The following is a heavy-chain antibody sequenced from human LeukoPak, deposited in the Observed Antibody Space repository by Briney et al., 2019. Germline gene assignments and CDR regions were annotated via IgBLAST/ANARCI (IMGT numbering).Heavy chain of an antibody. V-gene: IGHV3-15*01. Sequence: GGSLRLSCAASGFTFSNAWMSWVRQAPGKGLEWVGRIKSKTDGGTTDYAAPVKGRFTISRDDSKNTLYLQMNSLKTEDTAVYYCTKHTREATVDYWGQGTLVTASS. CDR2: IKSKTDGGTT. CDR3: TKHTREATVDY. J-gene: IGHJ4*02. CDR1: GFTFSNAW.